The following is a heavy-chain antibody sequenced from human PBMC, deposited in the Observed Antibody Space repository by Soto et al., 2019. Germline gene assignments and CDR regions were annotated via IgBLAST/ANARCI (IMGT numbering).Heavy chain of an antibody. CDR2: IYPGDSET. V-gene: IGHV5-51*01. CDR1: GYSFSNDW. CDR3: ARHVYYDVLKKNY. Sequence: GESLKISCQDSGYSFSNDWIGWVRQMPGKGLEWMGIIYPGDSETRYSPSFQGQVTISADKSFSTAYLQWSSLKASDTAMYYCARHVYYDVLKKNYWGQGTLVTVSS. D-gene: IGHD3-9*01. J-gene: IGHJ4*02.